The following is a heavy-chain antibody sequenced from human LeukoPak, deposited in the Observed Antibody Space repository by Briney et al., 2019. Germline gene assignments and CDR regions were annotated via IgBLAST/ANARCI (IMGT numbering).Heavy chain of an antibody. D-gene: IGHD2-2*01. CDR3: ARVLPVASRDY. V-gene: IGHV3-7*01. Sequence: GGSLRLSCAASGFTFSTYWMSWVRQAPGKGLEGVANIKQDGSDKFYVDSAKGRFTISRDNAKNSMYLQMSSLRAEDTAIYYCARVLPVASRDYWGQGTLVTVSS. CDR2: IKQDGSDK. CDR1: GFTFSTYW. J-gene: IGHJ4*02.